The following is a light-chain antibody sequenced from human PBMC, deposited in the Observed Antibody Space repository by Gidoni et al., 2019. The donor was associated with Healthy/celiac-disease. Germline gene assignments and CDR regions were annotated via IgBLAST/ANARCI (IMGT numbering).Light chain of an antibody. Sequence: DIQLTQSPSFLSASVGDRVTITCRASQGISSSLAWYQQKPGKAPKLLIYAASTLQSGVPSRFSGSGSGTEFTLTISSLQPEDFATYYCQQLNSLFTFGPGTKVDIK. J-gene: IGKJ3*01. CDR1: QGISSS. CDR2: AAS. CDR3: QQLNSLFT. V-gene: IGKV1-9*01.